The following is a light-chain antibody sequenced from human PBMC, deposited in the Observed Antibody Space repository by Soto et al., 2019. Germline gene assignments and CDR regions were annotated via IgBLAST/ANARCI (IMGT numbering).Light chain of an antibody. Sequence: QSVLAQPASVSGSPGPSVTISCTGTSSGIGSYNLVSWYHHRPGQAPKLVIYEVTRRPSVDSNRFSGSKSGNTASLTIAGLXPDDEGDYYCCSYAGGRTFVVFGGGTKVTVL. CDR3: CSYAGGRTFVV. J-gene: IGLJ3*02. V-gene: IGLV2-23*02. CDR1: SSGIGSYNL. CDR2: EVT.